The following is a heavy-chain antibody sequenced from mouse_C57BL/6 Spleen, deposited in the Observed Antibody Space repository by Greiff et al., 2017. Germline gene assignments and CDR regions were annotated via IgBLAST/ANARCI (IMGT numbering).Heavy chain of an antibody. CDR1: GYTFTDYY. V-gene: IGHV1-19*01. CDR2: INPYNGGT. Sequence: EVQLVESGPVLVKPGASVKMSCKASGYTFTDYYMNWVKQSHGKSLEWIGVINPYNGGTSYNQKFKGKATLTVDKSSSTAYMELNSLTSEDSAVYYCARYSNFYAMDYWGQGTSVTVSS. J-gene: IGHJ4*01. D-gene: IGHD2-5*01. CDR3: ARYSNFYAMDY.